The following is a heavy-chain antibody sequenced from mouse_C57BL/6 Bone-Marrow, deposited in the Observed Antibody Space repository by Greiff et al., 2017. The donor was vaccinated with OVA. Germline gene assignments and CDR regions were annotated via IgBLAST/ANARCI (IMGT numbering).Heavy chain of an antibody. CDR1: GFSLTSYG. V-gene: IGHV2-2*01. CDR3: ARNDYSILYAMDY. J-gene: IGHJ4*01. Sequence: VQGVESGPGLVQPSQSLSITCTVSGFSLTSYGVHWVRQSPGKGLEWLGVIWSGGSTDYNAAFISRLSISKDNSKSQVFFKMNSLQADDTAIYYCARNDYSILYAMDYWGQGTSVTVSS. CDR2: IWSGGST. D-gene: IGHD2-5*01.